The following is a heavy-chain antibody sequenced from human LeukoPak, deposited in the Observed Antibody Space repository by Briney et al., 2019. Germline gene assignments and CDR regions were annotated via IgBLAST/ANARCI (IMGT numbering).Heavy chain of an antibody. V-gene: IGHV1-69*04. Sequence: GSSVKVSCKASGGTFSSYTISWVRQDPGQGLEWMGGIIPILGIANYAQKFQGRVTITADKSTSTAYMELSSLRSEDTAVYYCARDRYYDSSGLPGGYFDYWGQGTLVTVSS. CDR3: ARDRYYDSSGLPGGYFDY. J-gene: IGHJ4*02. D-gene: IGHD3-22*01. CDR2: IIPILGIA. CDR1: GGTFSSYT.